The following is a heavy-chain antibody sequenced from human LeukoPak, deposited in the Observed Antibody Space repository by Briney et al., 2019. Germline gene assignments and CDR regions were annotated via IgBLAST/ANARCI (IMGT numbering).Heavy chain of an antibody. J-gene: IGHJ6*03. CDR1: GYTFTGYY. CDR2: INPNSGGT. Sequence: ASVKVSCKASGYTFTGYYMHWVRQAPGQGLEWMGWINPNSGGTNYAQKFQGRVTITADKSTSTAYMELSSLRSEDTAVYYCARSELQPPDYYYYMDVWGKGTTVTVSS. D-gene: IGHD1-26*01. V-gene: IGHV1-2*02. CDR3: ARSELQPPDYYYYMDV.